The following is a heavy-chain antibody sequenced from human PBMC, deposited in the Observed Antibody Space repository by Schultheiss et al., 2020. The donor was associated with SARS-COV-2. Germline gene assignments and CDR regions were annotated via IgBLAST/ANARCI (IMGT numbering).Heavy chain of an antibody. CDR2: ISSSSSTI. V-gene: IGHV3-48*04. J-gene: IGHJ6*03. CDR1: GFTFSSYS. D-gene: IGHD3/OR15-3a*01. Sequence: GGSLRLSCAASGFTFSSYSMNWVRQAPGKGLEWVSYISSSSSTIYYADSVKGRFTISRDNAKNSLYLQMNSLRAEDTAVYYCARDGFQDWTQTGYYYMDVWGKGTTVTVSS. CDR3: ARDGFQDWTQTGYYYMDV.